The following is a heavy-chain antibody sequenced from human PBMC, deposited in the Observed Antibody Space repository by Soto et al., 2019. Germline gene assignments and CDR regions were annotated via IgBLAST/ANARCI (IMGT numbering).Heavy chain of an antibody. CDR2: IWYDGSNE. CDR1: GFTFSTYA. CDR3: AIARVRGVPYFDY. V-gene: IGHV3-33*01. D-gene: IGHD3-10*01. Sequence: QVQLVESGGGVVQPGRSLRLSCAASGFTFSTYAMHWVRQAPGKGLEWVAVIWYDGSNEYYADSVKGRFSISRDNSKNTMYLQMDSLRADDTAVYYCAIARVRGVPYFDYWGQGTLVTVSS. J-gene: IGHJ4*02.